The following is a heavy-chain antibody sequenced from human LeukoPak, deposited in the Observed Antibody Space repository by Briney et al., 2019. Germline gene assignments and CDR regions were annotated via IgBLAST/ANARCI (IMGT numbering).Heavy chain of an antibody. V-gene: IGHV4-31*03. Sequence: SETLSLTRTVSGGSISSGGYYWSWIRQHPGKGLEWIGYIYYSGSTYYNPSLKSRVTISVDTSKNQFSLKLSSVTAADTAVYYCARADYGTGGWFDPWGQGTLVTVSS. CDR2: IYYSGST. CDR1: GGSISSGGYY. D-gene: IGHD2-8*02. CDR3: ARADYGTGGWFDP. J-gene: IGHJ5*02.